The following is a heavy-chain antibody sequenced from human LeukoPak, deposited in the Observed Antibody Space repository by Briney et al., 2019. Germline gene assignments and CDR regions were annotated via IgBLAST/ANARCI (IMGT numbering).Heavy chain of an antibody. Sequence: GGSLRLSCAASGFTVSSNYVSWVRQAPGKGLEWVSVIYSGGSTYYADSVKGRFTISRDNSKNTLYLQMNSLRAEDTAVYYCARDRGDYDAFDVWGQGTMVTVSS. CDR2: IYSGGST. CDR3: ARDRGDYDAFDV. D-gene: IGHD4-17*01. V-gene: IGHV3-53*01. CDR1: GFTVSSNY. J-gene: IGHJ3*01.